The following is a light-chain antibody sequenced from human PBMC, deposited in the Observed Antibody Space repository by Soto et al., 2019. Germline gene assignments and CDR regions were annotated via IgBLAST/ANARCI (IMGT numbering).Light chain of an antibody. Sequence: EIVLTQSPATLSSSVGETATISCRASQGVSSSLAWYQQKPGQTPRLLIYDASNWETGIPARFSGSGSGTEFTLTISSLEPEDFAVYYCQQRSSSPLTFGGGTKVEIK. CDR1: QGVSSS. CDR3: QQRSSSPLT. CDR2: DAS. J-gene: IGKJ4*01. V-gene: IGKV3-11*01.